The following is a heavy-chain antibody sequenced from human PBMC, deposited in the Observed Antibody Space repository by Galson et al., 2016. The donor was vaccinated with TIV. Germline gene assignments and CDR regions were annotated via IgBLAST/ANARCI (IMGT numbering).Heavy chain of an antibody. CDR3: ARHGITISGVIRYQYGMDV. J-gene: IGHJ6*02. CDR2: IKQDGSEK. CDR1: GFSFNNYW. D-gene: IGHD3-3*01. Sequence: SLRLSCAASGFSFNNYWMTWVRQTPGKGLEWVANIKQDGSEKNYVDSVKGRFTISRDNAKNSLYLQMNSLRAEDTAVYYCARHGITISGVIRYQYGMDVWGQGTTVTVSS. V-gene: IGHV3-7*01.